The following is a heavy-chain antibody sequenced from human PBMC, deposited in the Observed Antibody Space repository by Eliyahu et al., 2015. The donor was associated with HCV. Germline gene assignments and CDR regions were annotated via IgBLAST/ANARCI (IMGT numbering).Heavy chain of an antibody. V-gene: IGHV3-9*01. CDR3: TRTPSPVGPLFDF. CDR1: GFALQDFV. J-gene: IGHJ1*01. D-gene: IGHD1-26*01. Sequence: ENLVESGGGSVQPGRTLTLSCVASGFALQDFVMHSVTLGYADSLRGRFSISRENTKNSLYLRISTLRIEDTALYYCTRTPSPVGPLFDFWGQGTLVTVS. CDR2: VTL.